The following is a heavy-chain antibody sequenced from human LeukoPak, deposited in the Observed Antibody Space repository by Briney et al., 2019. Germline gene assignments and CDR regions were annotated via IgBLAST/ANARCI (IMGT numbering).Heavy chain of an antibody. Sequence: SQTLSLTCTVSGGSISSGGYYWSWIRQPPGKGLEWIGYIYHSGSTNYNPSLKSRVTMSVDTSKNQFSLKLSSVTAADTAVYYCARAPYYYYYMDVWGKGTTVTVS. CDR3: ARAPYYYYYMDV. J-gene: IGHJ6*03. V-gene: IGHV4-30-2*01. CDR1: GGSISSGGYY. CDR2: IYHSGST.